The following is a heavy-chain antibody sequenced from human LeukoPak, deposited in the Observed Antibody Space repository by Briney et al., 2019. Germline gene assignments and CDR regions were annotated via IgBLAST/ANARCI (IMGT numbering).Heavy chain of an antibody. CDR1: GGSISSYY. CDR3: ARGEGRRFGER. J-gene: IGHJ4*02. Sequence: SETLSLTCTVSGGSISSYYWSWIRQPPGKGLEWIGYIYYSGSTNYSPSLKSRVTISVDTSKNQFSLKLSSVTAADTAVYYCARGEGRRFGERWGQGTLVTVSS. V-gene: IGHV4-59*01. D-gene: IGHD3-10*01. CDR2: IYYSGST.